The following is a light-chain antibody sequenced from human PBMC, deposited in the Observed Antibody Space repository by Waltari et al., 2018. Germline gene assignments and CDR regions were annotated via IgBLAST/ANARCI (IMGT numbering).Light chain of an antibody. V-gene: IGKV1-39*01. CDR1: QSISNY. Sequence: DIQMTQYPSSLPALVVDRVTITCRASQSISNYLNWYQHKPGEAPKLLVYVASNLQRGVPSRFSGSGSETDFTLTISSLQLEDFATYYCQQSYNAPYTFGQGTNVEIK. J-gene: IGKJ2*01. CDR2: VAS. CDR3: QQSYNAPYT.